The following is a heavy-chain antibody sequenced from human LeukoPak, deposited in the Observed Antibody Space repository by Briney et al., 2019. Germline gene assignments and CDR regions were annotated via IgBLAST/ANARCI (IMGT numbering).Heavy chain of an antibody. CDR1: GFTFSSYG. J-gene: IGHJ4*02. CDR3: AKVPIGFYDSSGYYDFDY. V-gene: IGHV3-30*18. Sequence: GGSLRLSCAASGFTFSSYGMHWVRQAPGKGLEWVAVISYDGSNKYYADSVKGRFTISRDNSKNTLYLQMNSLRAEDTAVYYCAKVPIGFYDSSGYYDFDYWGQGTLVTVSS. CDR2: ISYDGSNK. D-gene: IGHD3-22*01.